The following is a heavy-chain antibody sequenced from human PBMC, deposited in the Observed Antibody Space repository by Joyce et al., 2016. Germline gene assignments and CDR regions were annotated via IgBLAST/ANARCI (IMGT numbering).Heavy chain of an antibody. CDR3: TRGREWRLFES. V-gene: IGHV3-23*01. D-gene: IGHD3-3*01. CDR2: MTSNGRSK. J-gene: IGHJ4*02. CDR1: GFDFGNSP. Sequence: EVHLSQSGGGLVHPGGSLRLPCVASGFDFGNSPMAWVRHRPGKGFEWVSAMTSNGRSKVYISSVRGRFTVSRDNSAKTFDLDLTSLKVEDSGLYYCTRGREWRLFESWGQGSLVTVSS.